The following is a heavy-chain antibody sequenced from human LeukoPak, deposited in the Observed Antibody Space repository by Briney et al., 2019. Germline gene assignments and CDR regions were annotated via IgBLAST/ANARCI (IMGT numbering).Heavy chain of an antibody. J-gene: IGHJ3*02. D-gene: IGHD5-18*01. V-gene: IGHV3-21*01. CDR2: ISSSSSYI. Sequence: GGSLRLSCAASGFTFSSYSMNWVRQAPGKGLEWVSSISSSSSYIYYADSVKGRFTISRDNAKNSLYLQMNSLRAEDTAVYYCARNVDTAMDDAFDIWGQGTMVTVSS. CDR1: GFTFSSYS. CDR3: ARNVDTAMDDAFDI.